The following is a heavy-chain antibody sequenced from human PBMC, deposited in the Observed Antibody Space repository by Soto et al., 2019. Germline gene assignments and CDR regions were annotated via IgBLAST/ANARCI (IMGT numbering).Heavy chain of an antibody. CDR2: IWYDGSNE. CDR3: ARDYTSTGYGLVY. J-gene: IGHJ4*02. Sequence: GGSLRPSCAASGFTFSRHGMHWVRQAPGKGLEWVAIIWYDGSNEYYADSVRGRFTISRDNSKNTLYLQMSSLRVDDTAVYYCARDYTSTGYGLVYWGQGALVTVSS. D-gene: IGHD6-25*01. V-gene: IGHV3-33*01. CDR1: GFTFSRHG.